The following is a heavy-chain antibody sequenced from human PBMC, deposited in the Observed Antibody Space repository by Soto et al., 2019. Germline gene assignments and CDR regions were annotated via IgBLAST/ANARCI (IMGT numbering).Heavy chain of an antibody. V-gene: IGHV4-30-4*01. CDR3: ARDRSNSPDYFDF. CDR2: IYYSGRT. D-gene: IGHD6-6*01. CDR1: GGSIDNYEYY. J-gene: IGHJ4*02. Sequence: QVQLQESGPGLVKPSQTLSLTCTVSGGSIDNYEYYWTWIRQPPGKGLEWVGYIYYSGRTNYNPSLNRRLTISLDTSKNHYSLRLTSVSAADTAMYDCARDRSNSPDYFDFWGQGTLVTVSS.